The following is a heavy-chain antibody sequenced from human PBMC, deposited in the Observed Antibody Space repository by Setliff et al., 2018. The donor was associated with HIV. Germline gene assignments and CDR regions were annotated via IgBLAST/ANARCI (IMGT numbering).Heavy chain of an antibody. J-gene: IGHJ5*02. CDR2: VSPSGDAT. CDR1: GLIFSNYA. D-gene: IGHD3-22*01. CDR3: ARDHRPYFYDKAWFDP. Sequence: PGGSLRLSCAASGLIFSNYALTWVRQAPGKGLEWVSTVSPSGDATYYADSVKGRFTISRDNAKNSLYLQMNSLRAEDTAVYYCARDHRPYFYDKAWFDPWGQGTLVTVSS. V-gene: IGHV3-23*01.